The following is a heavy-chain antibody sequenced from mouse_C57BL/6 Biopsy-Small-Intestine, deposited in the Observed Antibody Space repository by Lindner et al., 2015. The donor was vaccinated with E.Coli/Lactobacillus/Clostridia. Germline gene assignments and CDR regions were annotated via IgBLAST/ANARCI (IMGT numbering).Heavy chain of an antibody. Sequence: VQLQESGGGLVQPKGSLKLSCAASGFSFNTHAMNWVRQAPGKGLEWIARIRSKSYNYETYYAESLKDRFTISRDDSESMLYLQMSNLKTEDTAMYHCVRQGLAGGMDYWGQGTSVSVSS. D-gene: IGHD1-1*02. CDR2: IRSKSYNYET. V-gene: IGHV10-1*01. CDR1: GFSFNTHA. J-gene: IGHJ4*01. CDR3: VRQGLAGGMDY.